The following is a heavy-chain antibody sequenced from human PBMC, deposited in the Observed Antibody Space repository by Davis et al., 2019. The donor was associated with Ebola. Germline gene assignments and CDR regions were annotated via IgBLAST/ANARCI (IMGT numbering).Heavy chain of an antibody. CDR1: GITFSSYA. V-gene: IGHV3-30-3*01. CDR2: ISYDGSNK. CDR3: AKAKRDDEYFHH. Sequence: PGGTLRLSCAASGITFSSYAMHWVRHDPGQGLEWVAVISYDGSNKYYADSVEGRFTISRDNSKNTLYLQLNSLRTEDTAVYYCAKAKRDDEYFHHWGQGTLVTVSS. J-gene: IGHJ1*01.